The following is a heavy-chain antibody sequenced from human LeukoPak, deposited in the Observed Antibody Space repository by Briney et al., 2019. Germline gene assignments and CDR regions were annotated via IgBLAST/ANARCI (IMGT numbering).Heavy chain of an antibody. CDR2: IYSGGST. V-gene: IGHV3-66*01. CDR3: ARDGLTMVRGQTFLDY. CDR1: GFTVSSNY. D-gene: IGHD3-10*01. J-gene: IGHJ4*02. Sequence: GGSLRLSCAASGFTVSSNYMSWIRQAPGKGLECVSVIYSGGSTYYADSVKGRFTISRDNSKNTLYLQMNSLRAEDTAVYYCARDGLTMVRGQTFLDYWGQGTLVTVSS.